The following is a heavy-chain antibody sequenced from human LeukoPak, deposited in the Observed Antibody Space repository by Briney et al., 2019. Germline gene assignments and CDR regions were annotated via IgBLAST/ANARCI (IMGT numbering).Heavy chain of an antibody. CDR3: ARVGLGSGYIAAAAYYYYMDV. Sequence: SETLSLTCTVSGGSISSSTYYWGWIRQPPGKGLEWIGSIYYTGSTYYNPSLKSRVTISVDTSKNQFSLKLSSVTAADTAVYYCARVGLGSGYIAAAAYYYYMDVWGKGTTVTVSS. CDR1: GGSISSSTYY. J-gene: IGHJ6*03. V-gene: IGHV4-39*07. D-gene: IGHD6-13*01. CDR2: IYYTGST.